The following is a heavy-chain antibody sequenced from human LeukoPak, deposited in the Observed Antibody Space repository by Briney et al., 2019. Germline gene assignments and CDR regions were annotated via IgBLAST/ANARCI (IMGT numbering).Heavy chain of an antibody. CDR2: IDPSSGGS. D-gene: IGHD3-9*01. V-gene: IGHV1-46*01. Sequence: ASVKVSCKASGYTFTTYFLHWVRQAPGQGLEWMGIIDPSSGGSTSAQKFQVRVTMTRDMSTSTVYMELSSLTSEDTAVYYCARPRYTNSQDAFDIWGQGTMITVSS. J-gene: IGHJ3*02. CDR1: GYTFTTYF. CDR3: ARPRYTNSQDAFDI.